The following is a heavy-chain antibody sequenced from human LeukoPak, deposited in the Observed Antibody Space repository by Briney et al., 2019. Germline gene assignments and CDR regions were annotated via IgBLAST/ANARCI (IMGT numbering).Heavy chain of an antibody. V-gene: IGHV1-18*01. Sequence: ASVKVSCKASGYTFTSYDINWLRQAPGQGLEWMGWISAYNGNTNYAQKLQGRVTLTTDTSTSTAYMELRSLRSDDTAVYYCARSSGWYDPSDYWGQGTLVTVSS. CDR3: ARSSGWYDPSDY. D-gene: IGHD6-19*01. CDR2: ISAYNGNT. CDR1: GYTFTSYD. J-gene: IGHJ4*02.